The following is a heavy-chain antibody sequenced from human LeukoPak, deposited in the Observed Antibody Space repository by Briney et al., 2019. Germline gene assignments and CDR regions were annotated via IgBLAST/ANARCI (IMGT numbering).Heavy chain of an antibody. J-gene: IGHJ4*02. CDR2: ISGSGGGT. D-gene: IGHD4-11*01. V-gene: IGHV3-23*01. Sequence: GGSLRLSCAASGFTFSSYAMSWVRQAPGKGLEWVSAISGSGGGTYYADSVKGRFTISRDNSKNTLYLQMNSLRAEDTAVYYCAKGVSGPVTGYFDYWGQGTLVTVSS. CDR1: GFTFSSYA. CDR3: AKGVSGPVTGYFDY.